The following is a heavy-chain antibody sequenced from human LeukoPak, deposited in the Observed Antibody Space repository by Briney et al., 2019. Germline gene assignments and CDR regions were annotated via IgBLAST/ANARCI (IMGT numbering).Heavy chain of an antibody. CDR3: ARDHYYSSGSPSFDY. V-gene: IGHV1-8*03. Sequence: GASVKVSCKASGYTFTSYDINWVRQATGQGLEWMGWMNPNSGNTGYAQKFQGRVTITRNTSITTAYMELDSLKSDDTAVYYCARDHYYSSGSPSFDYWGQGTLVTVSS. J-gene: IGHJ4*02. CDR2: MNPNSGNT. D-gene: IGHD3-10*01. CDR1: GYTFTSYD.